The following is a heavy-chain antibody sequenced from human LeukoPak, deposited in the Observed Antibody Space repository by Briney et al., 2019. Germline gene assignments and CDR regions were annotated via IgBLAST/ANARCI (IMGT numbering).Heavy chain of an antibody. V-gene: IGHV4-34*01. D-gene: IGHD6-6*01. CDR1: GDSFSGYY. CDR3: ARTGPGKQLVTSGFS. CDR2: INHRGTT. J-gene: IGHJ5*02. Sequence: SETLSLTCAVYGDSFSGYYWSWIRQPPGKGLEWIAEINHRGTTHYNPSLKSRVNISVDTSKNQFSLKLSSVTAADTAVYYCARTGPGKQLVTSGFSWGQGTLVTVSS.